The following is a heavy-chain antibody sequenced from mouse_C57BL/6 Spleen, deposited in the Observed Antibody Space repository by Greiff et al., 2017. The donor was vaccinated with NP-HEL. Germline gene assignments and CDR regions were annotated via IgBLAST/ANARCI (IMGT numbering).Heavy chain of an antibody. J-gene: IGHJ3*01. Sequence: VQLQQSGAELVRPGASVKLSCTASGFNIKDDYMHWVKQRPEQGLEWIGWIDPENGDTEYASKFQGKATITADTSSNTAYLQLSSLTSEDTAVYYCTTRRGFAYWGQGTLVTVSA. V-gene: IGHV14-4*01. CDR2: IDPENGDT. CDR1: GFNIKDDY. CDR3: TTRRGFAY.